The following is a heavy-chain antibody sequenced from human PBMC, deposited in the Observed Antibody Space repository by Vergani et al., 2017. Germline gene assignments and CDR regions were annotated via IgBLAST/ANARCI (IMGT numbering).Heavy chain of an antibody. CDR2: ISYDGSNK. D-gene: IGHD5-18*01. J-gene: IGHJ4*02. CDR3: ARGSFRSELWPPTDY. V-gene: IGHV3-30*03. Sequence: QVQLVESGGGVVQPGRSLRLSCAASGFTFSNYGIHWVRQAPGKGLEWVAVISYDGSNKYYVDSVKGRFTISRDNAKNSLYLQMNSLRAEDTAVYYCARGSFRSELWPPTDYWGQGTLVTVSS. CDR1: GFTFSNYG.